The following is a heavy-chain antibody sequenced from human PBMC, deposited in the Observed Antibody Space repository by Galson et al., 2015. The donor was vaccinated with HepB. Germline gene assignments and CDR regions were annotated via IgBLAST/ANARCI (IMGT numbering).Heavy chain of an antibody. J-gene: IGHJ5*02. CDR2: ISSGTTTI. CDR1: TFIFSTYS. Sequence: SLRLSCAAYTFIFSTYSMNWVRQAPGKGLEWVSYISSGTTTIYYADSVKGRFTISRDNAKNSLYLQMNSLRAEDTAVYYCARANLGWFDPWGQGTLVTVSS. V-gene: IGHV3-48*04. CDR3: ARANLGWFDP.